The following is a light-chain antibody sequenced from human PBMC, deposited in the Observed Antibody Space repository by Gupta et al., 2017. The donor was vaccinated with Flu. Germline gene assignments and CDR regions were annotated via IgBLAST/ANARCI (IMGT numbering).Light chain of an antibody. CDR2: NTD. J-gene: IGLJ2*01. CDR3: LLYYSSTRI. V-gene: IGLV7-43*01. Sequence: GTVILTCASSTGAVTSYYYPNWLQQKPGQAPRSLIYNTDNKQSWTPARFSGSLLGDKAALIISGVQPEDEADYYCLLYYSSTRIFGGGTKLTVL. CDR1: TGAVTSYYY.